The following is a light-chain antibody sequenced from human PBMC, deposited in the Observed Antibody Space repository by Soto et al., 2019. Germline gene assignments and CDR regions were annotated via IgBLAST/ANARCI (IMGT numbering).Light chain of an antibody. CDR2: GAS. V-gene: IGKV3-20*01. Sequence: LAQYPFCVAFTPTERATLYCRDSQSVSSSYLAWYQQKPGQAPRLLIYGASSRATGVPDRVSGSGSGTEFTLTITRLEPEDFALYYCQQYDNWLQTLCHGTNVDIK. CDR1: QSVSSSY. CDR3: QQYDNWLQT. J-gene: IGKJ3*01.